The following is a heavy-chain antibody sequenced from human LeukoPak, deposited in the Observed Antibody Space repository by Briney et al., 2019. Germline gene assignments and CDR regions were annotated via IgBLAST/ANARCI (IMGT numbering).Heavy chain of an antibody. CDR2: INHSGSN. J-gene: IGHJ5*02. Sequence: SETLSLTCAVYGGSLSGYYGRWMREPPGKGVEGIGQINHSGSNNYNPSLKRRVTIGVHTSKNQFSLKLSSVTAADTAVYHCARGVSSWYGNWFHPWRQGTLVPLSS. D-gene: IGHD6-13*01. CDR1: GGSLSGYY. V-gene: IGHV4-34*01. CDR3: ARGVSSWYGNWFHP.